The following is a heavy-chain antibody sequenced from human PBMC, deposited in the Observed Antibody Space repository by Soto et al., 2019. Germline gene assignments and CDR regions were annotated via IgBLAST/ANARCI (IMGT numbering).Heavy chain of an antibody. V-gene: IGHV3-23*01. D-gene: IGHD3-22*01. CDR2: ISGSGGST. CDR1: GSTFSSYA. J-gene: IGHJ4*02. CDR3: AKVNYYDSSGYDY. Sequence: PGGSLRLSCAASGSTFSSYAMSWVRQAPGKGLEWVSAISGSGGSTYYADSVKGRFTISRDNSKNTLYLQMNSLRAEDTAVYYCAKVNYYDSSGYDYWGQGTLVTVSS.